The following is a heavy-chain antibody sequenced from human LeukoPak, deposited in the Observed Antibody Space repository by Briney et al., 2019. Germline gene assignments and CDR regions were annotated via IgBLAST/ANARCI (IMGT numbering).Heavy chain of an antibody. Sequence: PSETLSLSCTVSGGSISSYYWSWIRQPAGKGLEWIGRICTSGSNNYNPSLKSRVTMSVDTSKNQFSLKLSSVTAADTAVYYCARDDSSSWGDWGYYFDYWGQGTLVTVSS. V-gene: IGHV4-4*07. J-gene: IGHJ4*02. CDR2: ICTSGSN. CDR1: GGSISSYY. CDR3: ARDDSSSWGDWGYYFDY. D-gene: IGHD6-6*01.